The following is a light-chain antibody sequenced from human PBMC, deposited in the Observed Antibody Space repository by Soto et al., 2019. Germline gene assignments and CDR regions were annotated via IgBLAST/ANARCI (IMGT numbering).Light chain of an antibody. CDR1: RSDVGGYNY. V-gene: IGLV2-14*03. J-gene: IGLJ1*01. CDR2: DVT. CDR3: SSYTSSSTLYV. Sequence: QSVLTQPASVSGSPGQSITISCTGTRSDVGGYNYVSWYQHHPGKAPKLMIYDVTKRPSGVSNRFSGSKSGNTASLTISGLQAEDEADYYCSSYTSSSTLYVFGPGTKVTV.